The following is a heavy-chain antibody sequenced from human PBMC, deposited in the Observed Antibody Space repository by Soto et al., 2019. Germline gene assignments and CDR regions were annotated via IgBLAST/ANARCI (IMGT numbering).Heavy chain of an antibody. CDR2: IVPMNGSP. J-gene: IGHJ4*02. Sequence: SVKVSSKASGGMFYSSAINCVRQAPGQALEWMGGIVPMNGSPKYATEFLGRVTISADASATTPYMDLPDLKSHDTAVYYCSFASSWSCQLSRYWGRGTQVTVAS. CDR3: SFASSWSCQLSRY. D-gene: IGHD3-3*01. CDR1: GGMFYSSA. V-gene: IGHV1-69*13.